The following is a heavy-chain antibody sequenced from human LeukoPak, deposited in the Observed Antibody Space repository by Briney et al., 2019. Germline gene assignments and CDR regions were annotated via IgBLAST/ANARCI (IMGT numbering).Heavy chain of an antibody. CDR3: AREGIAVAGTEVGY. CDR2: INPNSGGT. V-gene: IGHV1-2*02. CDR1: GGTFSSYA. D-gene: IGHD6-19*01. Sequence: ASVKVSCKASGGTFSSYAISWVRQAPGQGLEWMGWINPNSGGTNYAQKFQGRVTMTRDTSISTAYMELSRLRSDDTAVYYCAREGIAVAGTEVGYWGQGTLVTVSS. J-gene: IGHJ4*02.